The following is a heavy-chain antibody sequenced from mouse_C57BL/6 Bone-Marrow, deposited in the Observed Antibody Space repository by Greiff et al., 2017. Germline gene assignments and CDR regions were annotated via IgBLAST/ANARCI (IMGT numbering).Heavy chain of an antibody. CDR3: ARSNLGVSTTVVGRYFDV. V-gene: IGHV1-64*01. D-gene: IGHD1-1*01. Sequence: QVQLQQPGAELVKPGASVKLSCKASGYTFTSYWMHWVKQRPGQGLEWIGMILPNSGSTNYNEKFKSKATLTVDTSSSTAYMQLSSLTSEDSAVYYCARSNLGVSTTVVGRYFDVWGTGTTVTVSS. CDR2: ILPNSGST. CDR1: GYTFTSYW. J-gene: IGHJ1*03.